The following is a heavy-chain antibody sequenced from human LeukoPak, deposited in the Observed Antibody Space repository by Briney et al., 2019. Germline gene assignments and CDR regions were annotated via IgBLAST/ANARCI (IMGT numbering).Heavy chain of an antibody. Sequence: GGSLRLSCAASGFTFSSYVMHWVRQAPGKGLEWVAVISYDGSNKYYADSVKGRFTISRDNSKNTLYLQMNSLRAEDTAVYYCASLYDAFDIWGQGTMVTVSS. V-gene: IGHV3-30*04. CDR1: GFTFSSYV. CDR2: ISYDGSNK. J-gene: IGHJ3*02. CDR3: ASLYDAFDI.